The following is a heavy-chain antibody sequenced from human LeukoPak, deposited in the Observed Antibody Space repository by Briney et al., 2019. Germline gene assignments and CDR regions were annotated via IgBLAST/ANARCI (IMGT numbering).Heavy chain of an antibody. Sequence: GGSLRLSCAASGFTFSRYSMNWVRQAPGEGLECVSSISSSSSYIYYADSVKGRFTISRDNAKNSLYLQMNSLRAEDTAVYYCARAPAYYYDSSGLNWGQGTLVTVSS. D-gene: IGHD3-22*01. CDR1: GFTFSRYS. CDR2: ISSSSSYI. CDR3: ARAPAYYYDSSGLN. V-gene: IGHV3-21*01. J-gene: IGHJ4*02.